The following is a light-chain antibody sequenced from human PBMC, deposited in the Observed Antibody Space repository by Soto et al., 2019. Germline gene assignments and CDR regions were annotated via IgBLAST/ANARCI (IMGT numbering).Light chain of an antibody. CDR2: ATT. J-gene: IGLJ2*01. V-gene: IGLV1-40*01. CDR1: SSNIGAPYD. Sequence: QSVLTQPPSVSGAPGQRVTISCTGSSSNIGAPYDVHWYQHLPGTAPKLLMYATTNRPSGVPDRFSGSRSGTSAPLAITGLQAEDEADYYCQSYDSSLSGVVFGGGTKVTVL. CDR3: QSYDSSLSGVV.